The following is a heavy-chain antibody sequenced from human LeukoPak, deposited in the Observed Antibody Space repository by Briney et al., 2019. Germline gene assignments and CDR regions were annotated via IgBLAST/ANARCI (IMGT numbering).Heavy chain of an antibody. J-gene: IGHJ6*04. V-gene: IGHV3-23*01. D-gene: IGHD3-10*01. CDR3: AKGEGSGSYYYYYGMDV. Sequence: GGSLRLSCVASGFTFSNFAMHWVRQAPGKGPEWVSAISGSGGSTYYADSVKGRFTISRDNSKNTLYLQMNSLRAEDTAVYYCAKGEGSGSYYYYYGMDVWGKGTTVTVSS. CDR1: GFTFSNFA. CDR2: ISGSGGST.